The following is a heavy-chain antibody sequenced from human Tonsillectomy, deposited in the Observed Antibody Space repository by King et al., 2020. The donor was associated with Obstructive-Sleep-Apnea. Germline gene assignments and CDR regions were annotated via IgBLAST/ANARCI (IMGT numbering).Heavy chain of an antibody. CDR2: IYYSGST. J-gene: IGHJ4*02. D-gene: IGHD3-22*01. V-gene: IGHV4-31*03. Sequence: VQLQESGPGLVKPSQTLSLTCTVSGGSISSGGYYWSWIRQHPGKGLEWIGYIYYSGSTYYNPSLKSRVTLSVETSMNQFSLKLSTVTAADTAVYYCARAPHRSYDSSGYNRFDYWGQGTLVTVSS. CDR1: GGSISSGGYY. CDR3: ARAPHRSYDSSGYNRFDY.